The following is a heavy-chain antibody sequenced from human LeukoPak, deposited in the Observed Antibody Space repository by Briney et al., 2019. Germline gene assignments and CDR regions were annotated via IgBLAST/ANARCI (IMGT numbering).Heavy chain of an antibody. CDR1: GYSISSGYY. V-gene: IGHV4-38-2*02. J-gene: IGHJ6*03. CDR2: IYHSGST. CDR3: AREGSGSYYYYYYYMDV. Sequence: SETLSLTCTVSGYSISSGYYWGWIRQPPGKGLEWIGSIYHSGSTYYNPSLKSRATISVDTSKNQFSLKLSSVTAADTAVYYCAREGSGSYYYYYYYMDVWGKGTTVTVSS. D-gene: IGHD3-10*01.